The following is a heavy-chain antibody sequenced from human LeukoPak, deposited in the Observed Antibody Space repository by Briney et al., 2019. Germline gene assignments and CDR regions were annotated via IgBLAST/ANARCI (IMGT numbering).Heavy chain of an antibody. J-gene: IGHJ4*02. CDR3: AGDYYDSSGYFLGVY. CDR1: GFTSSSYE. CDR2: IISSGSDT. Sequence: GGSLRLSCADSGFTSSSYEMNWVRQAPRKGVEWVSYIISSGSDTYYADSVKGRFTISRDNAKKSLYLQMNSLRAEDTAVYYCAGDYYDSSGYFLGVYWGQGTLVTVSS. V-gene: IGHV3-48*03. D-gene: IGHD3-22*01.